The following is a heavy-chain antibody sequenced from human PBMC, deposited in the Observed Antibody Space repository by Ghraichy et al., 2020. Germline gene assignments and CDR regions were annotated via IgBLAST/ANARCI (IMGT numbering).Heavy chain of an antibody. CDR1: GFTVSSNY. D-gene: IGHD5-24*01. J-gene: IGHJ3*02. V-gene: IGHV3-53*01. CDR2: IYSGGST. CDR3: ARGYRRGGYNYGDAFDI. Sequence: GGSLRLSCAASGFTVSSNYMSWVRQAPGKGLEWVSVIYSGGSTYYADSSEGRFTISRDNSKNTLYLQMNSLRAEDTAVYYCARGYRRGGYNYGDAFDIWGKGTMVTVAS.